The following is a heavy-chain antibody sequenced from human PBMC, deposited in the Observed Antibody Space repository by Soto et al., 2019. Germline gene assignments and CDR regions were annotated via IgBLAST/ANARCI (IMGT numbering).Heavy chain of an antibody. J-gene: IGHJ3*02. CDR1: GGSISSSSYY. Sequence: QLQLQESGPGLVKPSETLSLTCTVSGGSISSSSYYWGWIRQPPGKGLEWIGSIYYSGSTYYNPSLKSRVPISVDTSKNQFSLKLSSVTAADTAVYYCARHDGLGALGYCSGGSCYRARENAFDIWGQGTMVTVSS. CDR3: ARHDGLGALGYCSGGSCYRARENAFDI. CDR2: IYYSGST. D-gene: IGHD2-15*01. V-gene: IGHV4-39*01.